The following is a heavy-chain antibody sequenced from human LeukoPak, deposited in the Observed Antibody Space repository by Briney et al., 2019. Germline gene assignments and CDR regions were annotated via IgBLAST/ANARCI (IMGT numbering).Heavy chain of an antibody. CDR2: ISGSGGSA. Sequence: SGGSLRLSCAASGFTFSSYAMSWVRQAPGKGLEWVSAISGSGGSAYYADSVKGRFTISRDNSKNTLYLQMNSLRAEDTAVYYCARLASSSWYELGYWGQGTLVTVSS. CDR3: ARLASSSWYELGY. J-gene: IGHJ4*02. D-gene: IGHD6-13*01. V-gene: IGHV3-23*01. CDR1: GFTFSSYA.